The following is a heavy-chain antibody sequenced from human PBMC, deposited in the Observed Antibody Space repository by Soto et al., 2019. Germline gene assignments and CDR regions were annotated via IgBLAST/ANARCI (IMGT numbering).Heavy chain of an antibody. V-gene: IGHV4-39*01. D-gene: IGHD4-17*01. CDR1: SDSISSNTYY. CDR2: IYYSGST. CDR3: ASSYGDYVSY. J-gene: IGHJ4*02. Sequence: SETLSLTCTVSSDSISSNTYYWSWIRQPPGKGLEWIGRIYYSGSTYYNPSLESRVTISVDTSKNQFSLKLSSVTAADTAVYYCASSYGDYVSYWGQGTLVTVSS.